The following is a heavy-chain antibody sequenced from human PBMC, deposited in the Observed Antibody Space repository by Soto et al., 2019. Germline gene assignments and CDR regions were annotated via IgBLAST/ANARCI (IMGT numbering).Heavy chain of an antibody. J-gene: IGHJ6*02. CDR2: INHSGST. Sequence: SETLSLTCAVYGGSFSGYYWSWIRQPPGKGLEWIGEINHSGSTNYNPSLKSRVTISVDTSKNQFSLKLSSATAADTAVYYCARGGEQQLVRYYYYGMDVWGQGPTVTVSS. CDR1: GGSFSGYY. V-gene: IGHV4-34*01. CDR3: ARGGEQQLVRYYYYGMDV. D-gene: IGHD6-13*01.